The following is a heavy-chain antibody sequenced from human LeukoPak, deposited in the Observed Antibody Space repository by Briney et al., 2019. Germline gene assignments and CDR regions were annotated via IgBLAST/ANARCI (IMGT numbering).Heavy chain of an antibody. CDR2: INHSGST. CDR1: GGSFSGYY. V-gene: IGHV4-34*01. D-gene: IGHD6-13*01. Sequence: SETLSLTCAVYGGSFSGYYWSWIRQPPGKGLEWIGEINHSGSTNYNPSLKSRVTISVDTSKNRFSLKLSSVTAADTAVYYCARGVKEQQLVHYYYYMDVWGKGTTVTVSS. J-gene: IGHJ6*03. CDR3: ARGVKEQQLVHYYYYMDV.